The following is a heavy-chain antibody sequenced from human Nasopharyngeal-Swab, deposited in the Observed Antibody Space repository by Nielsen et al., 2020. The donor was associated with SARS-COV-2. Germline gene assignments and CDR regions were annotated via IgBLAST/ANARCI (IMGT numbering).Heavy chain of an antibody. Sequence: GESLKISCAASGFTFSNYGMHWVRQAPGKGLEWVAAIWYDGTNKYYLDSVKDRFTISRDNSKNTVYLQMNSLRAEDTAVYYCARGQESYSSSWLNWYFDLWGRGTLVTVSS. V-gene: IGHV3-33*03. J-gene: IGHJ2*01. D-gene: IGHD6-13*01. CDR2: IWYDGTNK. CDR3: ARGQESYSSSWLNWYFDL. CDR1: GFTFSNYG.